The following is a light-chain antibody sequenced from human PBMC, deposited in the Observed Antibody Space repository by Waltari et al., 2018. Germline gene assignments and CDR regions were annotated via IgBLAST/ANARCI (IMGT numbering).Light chain of an antibody. V-gene: IGLV3-25*03. J-gene: IGLJ3*02. Sequence: YQQKPGQVPVLLMYNDGERPSGIPERFSGSSSGTTVTLTISGVQTEGEADYYCQSGDSSGVGVFGGGTKLTVL. CDR3: QSGDSSGVGV. CDR2: NDG.